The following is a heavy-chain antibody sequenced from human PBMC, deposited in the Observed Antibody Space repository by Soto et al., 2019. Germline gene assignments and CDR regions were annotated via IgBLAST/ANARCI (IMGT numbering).Heavy chain of an antibody. Sequence: QVQLQESGPGLVKPSQTLSLTCTVSGGSISSGGYYCSWIRQHPGKGLEWIGYIYYSGSTYYNPSLKSRVTISVDTSKNQFSLKLSSVTAADTAVYYCTTLVAGQAWGDDYWGQGTLVTVSS. D-gene: IGHD6-19*01. CDR2: IYYSGST. CDR1: GGSISSGGYY. J-gene: IGHJ4*02. CDR3: TTLVAGQAWGDDY. V-gene: IGHV4-31*03.